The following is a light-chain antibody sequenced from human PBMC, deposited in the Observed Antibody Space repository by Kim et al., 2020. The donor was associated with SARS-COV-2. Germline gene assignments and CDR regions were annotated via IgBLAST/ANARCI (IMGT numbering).Light chain of an antibody. CDR2: AAS. J-gene: IGKJ2*01. V-gene: IGKV3-15*01. CDR3: HQYDNWPPYT. CDR1: ETVSSN. Sequence: VFPGESASPTCRASETVSSNLTWYQARPGQAPRPLIYAASIRATGIPARFSGRGSGTEFTFTINSLQSEDFTIYYCHQYDNWPPYTFGQGPRLEI.